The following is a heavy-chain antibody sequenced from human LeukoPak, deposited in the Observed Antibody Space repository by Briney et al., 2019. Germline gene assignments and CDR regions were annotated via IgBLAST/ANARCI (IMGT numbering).Heavy chain of an antibody. D-gene: IGHD3-22*01. V-gene: IGHV3-7*01. CDR2: IKRDGSQK. CDR1: GFSFSSNW. CDR3: ARVLPISMIVVVYPGGMDV. Sequence: GGSLRLSCAAPGFSFSSNWMGWVRQAPGKGLEWVAHIKRDGSQKYYLDSVKGRFTISRDNSKNTLFLQMNSLRAEDTAVYYCARVLPISMIVVVYPGGMDVWGQGTTVTVSS. J-gene: IGHJ6*02.